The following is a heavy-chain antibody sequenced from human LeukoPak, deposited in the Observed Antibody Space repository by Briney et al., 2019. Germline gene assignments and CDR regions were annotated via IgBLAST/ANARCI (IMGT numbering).Heavy chain of an antibody. CDR1: GYTFTSYD. D-gene: IGHD6-13*01. V-gene: IGHV1-8*01. Sequence: GASVKVSCKASGYTFTSYDINWVRQATGQGLEWMGWMNPNSGNTGYAQKFQGRVSMTWDTSISTAYMELTNLKSEDTAVYYCARGITAGFDYLGQGTLVTVSS. CDR3: ARGITAGFDY. J-gene: IGHJ4*02. CDR2: MNPNSGNT.